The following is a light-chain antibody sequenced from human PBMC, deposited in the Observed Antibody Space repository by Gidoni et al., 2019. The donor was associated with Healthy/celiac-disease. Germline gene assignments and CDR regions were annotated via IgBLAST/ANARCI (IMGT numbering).Light chain of an antibody. V-gene: IGLV1-40*01. CDR1: SSNIGAGYD. J-gene: IGLJ3*02. CDR2: GNS. CDR3: QSYDSSLSGSV. Sequence: SELTQPPSVSEAPGQRVTISCTGSSSNIGAGYDVHWYQQLPGTAPKLLIYGNSNRPSGVPDRFSGSKSGTSASLAITGLQAEDEADYYCQSYDSSLSGSVFGGGTKLTVL.